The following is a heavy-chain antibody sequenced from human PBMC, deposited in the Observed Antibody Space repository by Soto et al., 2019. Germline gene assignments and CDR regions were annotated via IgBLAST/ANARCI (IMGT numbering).Heavy chain of an antibody. J-gene: IGHJ6*02. D-gene: IGHD6-13*01. CDR2: IYYSGST. CDR3: ARNGIAAADFYYYYYGMDV. Sequence: SETLSLTCTVSGGSISSGGYYWSWIRQHPGKGLEWIGYIYYSGSTYYNPSLKSRVTISVDTSKNQFSLKLSSVTAADTAVYYCARNGIAAADFYYYYYGMDVWGQGTTVTVSS. CDR1: GGSISSGGYY. V-gene: IGHV4-31*03.